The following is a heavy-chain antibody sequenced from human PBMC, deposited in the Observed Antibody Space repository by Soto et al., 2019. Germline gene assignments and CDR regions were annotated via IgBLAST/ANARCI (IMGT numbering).Heavy chain of an antibody. CDR2: IYYSGST. Sequence: TSETLSLTCTVSGGSISSYYWSWIRQPPGKGLEWIGYIYYSGSTNYNPSLKSRVTISVDTSKNQFSLKLNSMTAADTAVYYCARDKITGLFDYWGQGTLVTVSS. CDR3: ARDKITGLFDY. CDR1: GGSISSYY. V-gene: IGHV4-59*12. J-gene: IGHJ4*02. D-gene: IGHD2-8*02.